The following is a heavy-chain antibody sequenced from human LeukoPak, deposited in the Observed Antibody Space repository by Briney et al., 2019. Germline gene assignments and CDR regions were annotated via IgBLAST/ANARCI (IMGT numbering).Heavy chain of an antibody. CDR2: ISGSGGTT. J-gene: IGHJ4*02. D-gene: IGHD2-2*01. V-gene: IGHV3-23*01. CDR1: GFTFGSYT. CDR3: AKDISSTTNCYLGCQAAFDY. Sequence: PGGSLRLSCAASGFTFGSYTMSWVRQAPGKGLEWVSTISGSGGTTYYADSVKGRFTISRDNSKNTLYLQMNSLRAEDTAVYYCAKDISSTTNCYLGCQAAFDYWGQGTLVTVSS.